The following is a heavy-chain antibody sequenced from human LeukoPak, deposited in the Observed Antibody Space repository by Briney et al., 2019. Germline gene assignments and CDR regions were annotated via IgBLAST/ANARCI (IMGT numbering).Heavy chain of an antibody. V-gene: IGHV3-30*18. CDR3: AKDGVGRLIDY. Sequence: GGSLRLSCAASGFTFSSYGMHWVRQAPGKGLEWVAVISYDGSNKYYADSVKGRFTISRDNSKNTLYLQMNSLRAEDTAVYYCAKDGVGRLIDYWGQGTLVTVSS. CDR2: ISYDGSNK. CDR1: GFTFSSYG. J-gene: IGHJ4*02. D-gene: IGHD3-3*01.